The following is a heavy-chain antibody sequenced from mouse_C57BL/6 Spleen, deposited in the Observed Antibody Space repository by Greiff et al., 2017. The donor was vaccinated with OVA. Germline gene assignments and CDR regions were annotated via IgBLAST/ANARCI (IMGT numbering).Heavy chain of an antibody. CDR3: ARHEGGLKGYFDY. D-gene: IGHD3-3*01. Sequence: VKLVESGAELVKPGASVKLSCKASGYTFTAYTIHWVKQRSGQGLEWIGWFYPGSGSIKYNEKFKDKATLTADKSSSTVYMELSRVTSEDSAVYFWARHEGGLKGYFDYWGQGTTLTVSS. J-gene: IGHJ2*01. CDR1: GYTFTAYT. V-gene: IGHV1-62-2*01. CDR2: FYPGSGSI.